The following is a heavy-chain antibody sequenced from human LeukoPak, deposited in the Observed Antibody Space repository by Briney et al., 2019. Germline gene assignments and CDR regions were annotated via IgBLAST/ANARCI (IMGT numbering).Heavy chain of an antibody. CDR2: ISGSGGST. V-gene: IGHV3-23*01. Sequence: GGSLRLSCAASGFTFSDYYMSWIRQAPGKGLEWVSAISGSGGSTYYADSVKGRFTISRDNSKNTLYLQMNGLRAEDTAVYYCAKYKEVGAGHFDYWGQGTLVTVSS. D-gene: IGHD1-26*01. CDR1: GFTFSDYY. CDR3: AKYKEVGAGHFDY. J-gene: IGHJ4*02.